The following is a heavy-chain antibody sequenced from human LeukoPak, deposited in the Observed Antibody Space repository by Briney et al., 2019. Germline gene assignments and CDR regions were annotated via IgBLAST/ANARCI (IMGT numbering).Heavy chain of an antibody. CDR3: AREFIAARAVQFDY. CDR2: ISYDGSNN. V-gene: IGHV3-30*04. D-gene: IGHD6-6*01. J-gene: IGHJ4*02. Sequence: PGGSLRLSCAASGFIFSSHTMHWVRQAPGKGLEWVALISYDGSNNFYADSVKGRFTISRDNPKNTLYLQVNSLRAEDTAVYYCAREFIAARAVQFDYWGQGTLVTVSS. CDR1: GFIFSSHT.